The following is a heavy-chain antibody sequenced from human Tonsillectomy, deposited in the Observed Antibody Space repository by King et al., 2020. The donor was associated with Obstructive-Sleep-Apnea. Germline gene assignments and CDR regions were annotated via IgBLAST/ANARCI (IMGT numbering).Heavy chain of an antibody. V-gene: IGHV3-11*01. CDR1: GFTFSDYY. Sequence: VQLVESGGGLVKPGGSLRLSCAASGFTFSDYYMSWIRQAPGKGLEWVSYISSSGSTIYYADSVKGRFTIARDNAKNSLYLQMHSLLAEDTAVYYWARGRGYCSSTSCYEIYGMDVWGQGTTVTVSS. CDR2: ISSSGSTI. D-gene: IGHD2-2*01. J-gene: IGHJ6*02. CDR3: ARGRGYCSSTSCYEIYGMDV.